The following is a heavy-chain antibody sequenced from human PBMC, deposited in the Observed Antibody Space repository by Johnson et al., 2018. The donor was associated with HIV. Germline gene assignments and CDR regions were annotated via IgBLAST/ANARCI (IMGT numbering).Heavy chain of an antibody. Sequence: QVQLVESGGGVVQPGRSLRLSCAASGFAFSTYGMHWVRQAPGKGLDWVAVMLYDGSNKFYADSVKGRFTISRDTSKNTLYLQMNGLRVEDTAVYYCAKCIWGSSLIDAFDVWGQGTMVTVSS. V-gene: IGHV3-33*03. CDR1: GFAFSTYG. J-gene: IGHJ3*01. CDR2: MLYDGSNK. D-gene: IGHD6-13*01. CDR3: AKCIWGSSLIDAFDV.